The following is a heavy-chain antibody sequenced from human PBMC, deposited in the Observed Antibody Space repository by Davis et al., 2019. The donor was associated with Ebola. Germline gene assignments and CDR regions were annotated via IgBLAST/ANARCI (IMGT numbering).Heavy chain of an antibody. V-gene: IGHV4-4*02. CDR2: INHSGST. D-gene: IGHD4-17*01. J-gene: IGHJ4*02. Sequence: MPSETLSLTCAVSGGSISSSNWWSWVRQPPGKGLEWIGEINHSGSTNYNPSLKSRVTISVDTSKNQFSLKLSSVTAADTAVYYCARNYGDWGQGTLVTVSS. CDR3: ARNYGD. CDR1: GGSISSSNW.